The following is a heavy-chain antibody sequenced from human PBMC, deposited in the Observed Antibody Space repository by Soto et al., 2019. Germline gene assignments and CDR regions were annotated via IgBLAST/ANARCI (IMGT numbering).Heavy chain of an antibody. CDR3: AGGKRGYSGYDTVILDY. J-gene: IGHJ4*02. D-gene: IGHD5-12*01. CDR1: GFTFTSSA. V-gene: IGHV1-58*01. Sequence: GASVTVSCKASGFTFTSSAVQWVRQASGQRLEWIGWIVVGSGNTNYAQKFQERVTITRDMSTSTAYMELSSLRSEDTAVYYCAGGKRGYSGYDTVILDYWGQGTLVTVSS. CDR2: IVVGSGNT.